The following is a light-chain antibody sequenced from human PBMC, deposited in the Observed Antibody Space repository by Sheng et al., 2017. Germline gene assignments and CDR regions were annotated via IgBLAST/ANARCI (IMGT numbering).Light chain of an antibody. CDR3: QQYHKWPRT. CDR1: QSVSYS. CDR2: GAS. J-gene: IGKJ4*02. V-gene: IGKV3-15*01. Sequence: EIVMTQSPATLSVFPGERVTLSCRASQSVSYSLVWFQQKPGQAPRPLIHGASARATGVPVRFSGSGSETEFTLTISDLQAEDVAVYYCQQYHKWPRTFGEGTKVE.